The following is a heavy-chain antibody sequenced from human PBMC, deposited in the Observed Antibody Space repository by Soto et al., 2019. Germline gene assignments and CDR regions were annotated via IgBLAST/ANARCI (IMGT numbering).Heavy chain of an antibody. CDR2: IYYSGST. V-gene: IGHV4-39*01. D-gene: IGHD3-10*01. CDR3: TYGSGRRYYYYGMDV. Sequence: SEIQSLTYTVSGGNIRNSSYYWGWIRKPPGKGLEWIGSIYYSGSTYYNPSLKSRVTISVDTSKNQFSLKLSSVTAADTAVYYCTYGSGRRYYYYGMDVWGQGTTVTVSS. CDR1: GGNIRNSSYY. J-gene: IGHJ6*02.